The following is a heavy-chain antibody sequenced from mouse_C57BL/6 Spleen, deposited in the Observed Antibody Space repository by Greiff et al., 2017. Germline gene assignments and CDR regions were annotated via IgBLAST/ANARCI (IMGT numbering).Heavy chain of an antibody. Sequence: VQLQQSGPGLVQPSQSLSITCTVSGFSLTSYGVHWVRQSPGKGLEWLGVIWSGRSTDYNAAFISRLSISKDNSKRQVFFKMNSLQADDTAIYYCARKGSKNAMDYWGQGTSVTVSS. D-gene: IGHD1-1*01. J-gene: IGHJ4*01. CDR3: ARKGSKNAMDY. CDR2: IWSGRST. CDR1: GFSLTSYG. V-gene: IGHV2-2*01.